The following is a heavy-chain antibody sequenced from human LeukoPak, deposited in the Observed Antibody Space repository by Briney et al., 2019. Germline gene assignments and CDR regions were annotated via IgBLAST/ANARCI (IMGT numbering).Heavy chain of an antibody. CDR1: GYTFTSYG. CDR3: VRDFVASLAVARLGYFDY. V-gene: IGHV1-18*01. J-gene: IGHJ4*02. Sequence: ASVKVSCKASGYTFTSYGISWVRQAPGQGLEWMGWISAYNGNTNYAQKLQGRVTMTTDTSTSTAYMELRSLRPDDTAVYHCVRDFVASLAVARLGYFDYWGQGTLVTVSS. CDR2: ISAYNGNT. D-gene: IGHD6-19*01.